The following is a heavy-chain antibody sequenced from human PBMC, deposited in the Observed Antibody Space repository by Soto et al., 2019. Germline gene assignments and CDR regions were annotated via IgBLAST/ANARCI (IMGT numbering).Heavy chain of an antibody. D-gene: IGHD3-22*01. V-gene: IGHV4-34*01. J-gene: IGHJ3*01. CDR3: ARRGDYYDSSGDPNDV. Sequence: SETLSLTCAVYGGSFSGYYWSWIRQPPGKGLEWIGEINHSGSTNYNPSLKSRVTISVDTSKNQFSLKLTSVTAADTAVYYCARRGDYYDSSGDPNDVWGQGTMVTVS. CDR1: GGSFSGYY. CDR2: INHSGST.